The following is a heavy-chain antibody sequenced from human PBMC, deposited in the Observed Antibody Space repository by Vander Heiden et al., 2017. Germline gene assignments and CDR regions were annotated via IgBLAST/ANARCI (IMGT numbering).Heavy chain of an antibody. CDR3: AKAARPTMVRGGYFDH. CDR2: ISVSGSTT. Sequence: EVQLLESGGGLVQPGGSLRLSCEASGFTFHAYAINWVRQAPGKGLVWVSSISVSGSTTYYADSVKGRFTISRDNSKNTVYLQMTSLRGGDTAVYYCAKAARPTMVRGGYFDHWGQGILVTVSS. CDR1: GFTFHAYA. D-gene: IGHD3-10*01. V-gene: IGHV3-23*01. J-gene: IGHJ4*02.